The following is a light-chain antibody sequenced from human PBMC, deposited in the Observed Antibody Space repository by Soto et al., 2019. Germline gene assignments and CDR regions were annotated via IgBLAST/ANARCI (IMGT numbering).Light chain of an antibody. Sequence: DIQMSQSPSSLSASVGDRVTVTCRASQNIFNYVNWYQQKPGKAPKLLIFTASSLRSGVPSRFSGSGSGTNFTLTINTLQSEDFATYYCQQNFSPLPITFGQGTRVEIK. CDR3: QQNFSPLPIT. J-gene: IGKJ5*01. CDR2: TAS. V-gene: IGKV1-39*01. CDR1: QNIFNY.